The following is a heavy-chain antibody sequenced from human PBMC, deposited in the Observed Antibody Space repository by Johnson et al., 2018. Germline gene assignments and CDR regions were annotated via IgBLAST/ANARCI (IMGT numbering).Heavy chain of an antibody. Sequence: VQLVESGGGVVQSGRSLRLSCAASGFTFSSYGMHWVRQAPGKGLEWVAVISYDGSNNYYADSMKGRFTVSRDNSKNTLYLQMNSLRPGEPAVYYCACERDAFDIWGQGTMVTVSS. J-gene: IGHJ3*02. CDR1: GFTFSSYG. V-gene: IGHV3-30*03. CDR3: ACERDAFDI. CDR2: ISYDGSNN.